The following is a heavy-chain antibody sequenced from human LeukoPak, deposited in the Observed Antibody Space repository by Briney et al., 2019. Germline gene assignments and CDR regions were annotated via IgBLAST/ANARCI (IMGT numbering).Heavy chain of an antibody. CDR3: ARGYSSGWYIG. Sequence: SETLSLTCTVSGGSISSYYWSWIRQPPGEGLEWIGYIYYSGSTNYNPSLKSRVTISVDTSKNQFSLKLSSVTAADTAVYYCARGYSSGWYIGWGQGTLVTVSS. V-gene: IGHV4-59*01. D-gene: IGHD6-19*01. J-gene: IGHJ4*02. CDR2: IYYSGST. CDR1: GGSISSYY.